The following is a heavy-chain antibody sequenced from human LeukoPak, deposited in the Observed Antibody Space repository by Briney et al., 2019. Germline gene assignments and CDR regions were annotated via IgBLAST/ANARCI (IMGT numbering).Heavy chain of an antibody. V-gene: IGHV3-30*18. Sequence: PGTSLRLSCAASGFTLTTNGIHWVRQAPGKGLEWVAVISYDGSEKYYADSVKGRFTVSNDNSKNTVYLQMIGLRIEDTAVYYCAKVADSGSYYDYFESWGPGTLVTVSS. D-gene: IGHD1-26*01. CDR2: ISYDGSEK. CDR1: GFTLTTNG. J-gene: IGHJ4*02. CDR3: AKVADSGSYYDYFES.